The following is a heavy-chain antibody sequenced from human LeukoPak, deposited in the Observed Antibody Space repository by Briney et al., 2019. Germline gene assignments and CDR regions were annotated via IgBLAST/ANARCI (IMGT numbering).Heavy chain of an antibody. D-gene: IGHD3-10*01. J-gene: IGHJ5*02. CDR2: ISGSGGST. Sequence: GGSLRLSCAASGFTFSSYAMSWVRQAPGKGVEWVSAISGSGGSTYYADSVKGRFTISRDNSKNTLYLQMNSLRAEDTAVYYCAKDPTMTRENWFDPWGQGTLVTVSS. V-gene: IGHV3-23*01. CDR3: AKDPTMTRENWFDP. CDR1: GFTFSSYA.